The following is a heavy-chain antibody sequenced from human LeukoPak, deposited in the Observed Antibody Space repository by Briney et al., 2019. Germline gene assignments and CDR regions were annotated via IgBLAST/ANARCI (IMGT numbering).Heavy chain of an antibody. J-gene: IGHJ6*02. Sequence: GGSLRLSCAASGFTFSSYAVSWVRQAPGKGLEWVSAISGSGGSTYYADSVKGRFTISRDNSKNTLYLQMNSLRAEDTAVYYCAKLLEWLQYGMDVWGQGTTVTVSS. V-gene: IGHV3-23*01. CDR3: AKLLEWLQYGMDV. D-gene: IGHD3-3*01. CDR1: GFTFSSYA. CDR2: ISGSGGST.